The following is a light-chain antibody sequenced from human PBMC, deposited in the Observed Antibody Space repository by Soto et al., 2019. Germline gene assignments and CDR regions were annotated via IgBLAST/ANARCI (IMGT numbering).Light chain of an antibody. CDR2: GAS. J-gene: IGKJ1*01. Sequence: ETVRTQSPATLSVSPGERATLSCRASQSVSSNLAWYQQKPCQAHRLLIYGASTRATGIPARFSGSGSGTEFTLTISGLQSQDFAVYYGQQYKNWPPWTFGQGTKVDIK. CDR1: QSVSSN. CDR3: QQYKNWPPWT. V-gene: IGKV3-15*01.